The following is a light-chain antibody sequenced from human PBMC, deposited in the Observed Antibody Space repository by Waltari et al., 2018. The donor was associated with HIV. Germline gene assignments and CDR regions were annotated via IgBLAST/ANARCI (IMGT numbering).Light chain of an antibody. Sequence: QSAPTQPASMSGSPGQSITISCNNMGDLTYVSWYQQYPGKAPKLLIYEISNRPSGISSRFSGSKSGDTASLTISGLQADDEADYFCTKYTSTNVLILFGGGTKVTVL. J-gene: IGLJ2*01. CDR2: EIS. CDR1: MGDLTY. V-gene: IGLV2-14*03. CDR3: TKYTSTNVLIL.